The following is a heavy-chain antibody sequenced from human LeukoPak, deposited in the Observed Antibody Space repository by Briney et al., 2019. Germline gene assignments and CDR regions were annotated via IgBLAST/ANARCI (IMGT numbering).Heavy chain of an antibody. J-gene: IGHJ4*02. Sequence: GGSLRLSCAASGFTFSSYGMHWVRQAPGKGLEWVAVIWYDGSNKYYADSVKGRFTISRDNSKNTLYLQMNSLRTDDTAVYYCARDGVITMVRGVIPLIDYWGQGTLVTVSS. D-gene: IGHD3-10*01. CDR3: ARDGVITMVRGVIPLIDY. CDR1: GFTFSSYG. CDR2: IWYDGSNK. V-gene: IGHV3-33*01.